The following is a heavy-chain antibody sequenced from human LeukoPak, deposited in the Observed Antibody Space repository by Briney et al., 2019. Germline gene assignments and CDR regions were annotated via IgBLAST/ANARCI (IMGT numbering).Heavy chain of an antibody. J-gene: IGHJ4*02. Sequence: SETLSLTRTVSGGSISSYHWSWIRQPPGKGLEWIGYISNSGGTNYNPSLKSRVTISEDTSKNHFSLKLSSVTAADTAVYYCARYCTVGSCLDYWGQGTLVTVSS. CDR2: ISNSGGT. CDR1: GGSISSYH. V-gene: IGHV4-59*08. CDR3: ARYCTVGSCLDY. D-gene: IGHD2-15*01.